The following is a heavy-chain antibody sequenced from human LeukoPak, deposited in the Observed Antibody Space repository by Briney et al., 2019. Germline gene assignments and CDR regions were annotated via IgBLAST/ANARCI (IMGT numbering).Heavy chain of an antibody. CDR3: ARGSGEQQLPWGWFDP. Sequence: GGSLRLSCAASGFTFSSYAMHWVRQAPGKGLEWVAVISYDGSNKYYADSVKGRFTISRDNSKNTLYLQMNSLRAEDTAVYYCARGSGEQQLPWGWFDPWGQGTLVTVSS. D-gene: IGHD6-13*01. V-gene: IGHV3-30-3*01. J-gene: IGHJ5*02. CDR2: ISYDGSNK. CDR1: GFTFSSYA.